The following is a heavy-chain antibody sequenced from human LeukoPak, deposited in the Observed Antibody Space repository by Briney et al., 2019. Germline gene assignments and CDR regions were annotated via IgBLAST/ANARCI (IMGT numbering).Heavy chain of an antibody. V-gene: IGHV3-23*01. CDR3: AKDHYDYIGGTYRDFDY. Sequence: GGSLRLSCAASGFSFSTYAMSWVRQAPGKGLEWVSGVNGNGGSTSYADSVKGRFTIFRDNSKNTLYLQMNSLRAEDTAVYYCAKDHYDYIGGTYRDFDYWGQGTLVTVSS. D-gene: IGHD3-16*02. CDR1: GFSFSTYA. J-gene: IGHJ4*02. CDR2: VNGNGGST.